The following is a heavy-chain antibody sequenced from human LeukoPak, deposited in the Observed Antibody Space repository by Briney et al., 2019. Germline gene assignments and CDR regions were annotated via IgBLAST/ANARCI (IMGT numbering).Heavy chain of an antibody. Sequence: ASVKVSCKASGGTFSSYAISWVRQAPGQGLEWMGGIIPIFGTANYAQKFQGRVTITADESTSTAYMDLSSLRSEDTAVYYCANLPYYGSGSYFDYWGQGTLVTVSS. V-gene: IGHV1-69*13. D-gene: IGHD3-10*01. CDR1: GGTFSSYA. CDR2: IIPIFGTA. J-gene: IGHJ4*02. CDR3: ANLPYYGSGSYFDY.